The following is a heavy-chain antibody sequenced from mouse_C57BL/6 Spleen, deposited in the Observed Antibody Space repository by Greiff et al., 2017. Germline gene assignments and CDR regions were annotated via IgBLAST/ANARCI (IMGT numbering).Heavy chain of an antibody. CDR3: ARDIYYGSSLYWYFDV. V-gene: IGHV5-6*01. CDR2: ISSGGSYT. CDR1: GFTFSSYG. Sequence: EVKLVESGGDLVKPGGSLKLSCAASGFTFSSYGMSWVRQTPDKRLEWVATISSGGSYTYYPDSVKGRFTISRDNAKNTLYLQMSSLKSEDTAMYYCARDIYYGSSLYWYFDVWGTGTTVTVSS. D-gene: IGHD1-1*01. J-gene: IGHJ1*03.